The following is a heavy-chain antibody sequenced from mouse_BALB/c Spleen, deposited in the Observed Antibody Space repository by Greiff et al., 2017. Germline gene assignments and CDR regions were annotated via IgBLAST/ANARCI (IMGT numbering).Heavy chain of an antibody. Sequence: VKLQESAAELARPGASVKMSCKASGYTFTSYTMHWVKQRPGQGLEWIGYINPSSGYTEYNQKFKDKTTLTADKSSSTAYMQLSSLTSEDSAVYYCARMAYGSSSYYFDYWGQGTTLTVSS. V-gene: IGHV1-4*02. D-gene: IGHD1-1*01. CDR2: INPSSGYT. CDR3: ARMAYGSSSYYFDY. J-gene: IGHJ2*01. CDR1: GYTFTSYT.